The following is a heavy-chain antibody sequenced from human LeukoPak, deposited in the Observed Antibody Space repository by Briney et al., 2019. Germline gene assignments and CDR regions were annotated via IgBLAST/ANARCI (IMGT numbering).Heavy chain of an antibody. V-gene: IGHV3-48*04. CDR1: GFTFSSYW. J-gene: IGHJ6*02. D-gene: IGHD1-26*01. Sequence: GGSLRPSCAVSGFTFSSYWMSWVRQAPGKGLEWLSYISSSGSSVNYADSVKGRFTVSRDNAKNSLYLQMRGLTVEDTAIYYCARELSASYSFYYYGMDVWGQGTTVTVSS. CDR2: ISSSGSSV. CDR3: ARELSASYSFYYYGMDV.